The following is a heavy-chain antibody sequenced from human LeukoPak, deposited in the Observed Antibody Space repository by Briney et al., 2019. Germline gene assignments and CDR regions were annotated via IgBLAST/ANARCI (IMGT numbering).Heavy chain of an antibody. Sequence: GGSLRLSCAASGFTFSSYWMHWVRQAPGKGLVWVSRVSSDGSITDYTDSVKGRFTISRDNAKNTLYLQMYSLRAEDTAMYYCVRAVGGNDGRTFGYWAQGTLVTVSS. V-gene: IGHV3-74*01. CDR1: GFTFSSYW. CDR3: VRAVGGNDGRTFGY. D-gene: IGHD3-3*01. J-gene: IGHJ4*02. CDR2: VSSDGSIT.